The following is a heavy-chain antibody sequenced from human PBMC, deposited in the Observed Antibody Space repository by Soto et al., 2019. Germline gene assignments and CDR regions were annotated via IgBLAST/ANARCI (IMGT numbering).Heavy chain of an antibody. CDR3: ARSVVVGPSTATYYHYGMDV. J-gene: IGHJ6*02. V-gene: IGHV4-59*01. Sequence: SETLSLTCSVSGDSFGGYYGSWIRQPPGKGLEWIGYVYYTGSATYNPSLKSRVTISIDTSKNQFSLKLTSVTAADMAVYYCARSVVVGPSTATYYHYGMDVWGQGTTVTVSS. CDR2: VYYTGSA. D-gene: IGHD3-22*01. CDR1: GDSFGGYY.